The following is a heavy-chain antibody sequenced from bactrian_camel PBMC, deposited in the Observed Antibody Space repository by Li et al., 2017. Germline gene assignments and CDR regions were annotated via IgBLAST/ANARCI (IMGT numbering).Heavy chain of an antibody. CDR1: GFIFGIYY. CDR2: VDSVGGTT. CDR3: ARDLGDMWSLGY. V-gene: IGHV3S40*01. D-gene: IGHD1*01. J-gene: IGHJ4*01. Sequence: QLVESGGGLVQPGGSLRLSCAASGFIFGIYYMVWVRQAPGKGLEWISAVDSVGGTTVYADSAKDRFTISRDNAKDAMYLQMNDLKPDDTGVYYCARDLGDMWSLGYWGQGTQVTVS.